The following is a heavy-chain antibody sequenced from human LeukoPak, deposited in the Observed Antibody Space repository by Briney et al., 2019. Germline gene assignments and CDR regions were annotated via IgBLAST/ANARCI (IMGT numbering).Heavy chain of an antibody. J-gene: IGHJ4*02. CDR3: ARDANYYGSGRTLDY. CDR2: ISSSSSYI. Sequence: ISSSSSYIYYADSVKGRFTISRENAKKSLYLQMNSLRAEDTAVYYCARDANYYGSGRTLDYWGQGTLVTVSS. D-gene: IGHD3-10*01. V-gene: IGHV3-21*01.